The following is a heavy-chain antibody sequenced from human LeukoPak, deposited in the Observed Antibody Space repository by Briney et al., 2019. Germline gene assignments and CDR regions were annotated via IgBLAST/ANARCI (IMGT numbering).Heavy chain of an antibody. V-gene: IGHV3-21*01. CDR3: ARVLRRDGYNYQFDY. CDR1: GFTFSSYS. Sequence: GGSLRLSCAASGFTFSSYSMNWVRQAPGKGLEWVSSISSSSSYIYYADSVKGRFTISRDNAKNSLYLQMNSLRAEDTAVYYCARVLRRDGYNYQFDYWGQGTLVTVSS. CDR2: ISSSSSYI. D-gene: IGHD5-24*01. J-gene: IGHJ4*02.